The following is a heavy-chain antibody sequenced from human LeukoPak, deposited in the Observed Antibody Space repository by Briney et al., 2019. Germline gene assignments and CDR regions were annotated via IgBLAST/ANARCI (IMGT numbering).Heavy chain of an antibody. CDR3: AKEKAAPHDY. CDR2: IRYDGSNK. D-gene: IGHD6-13*01. J-gene: IGHJ4*02. Sequence: PGGSLRLSCAASGFTFSRYGMHWVREAPRKGLEWVAFIRYDGSNKYYADSVKGRFTISRDNSKNTLYLQMNSLRAEDTAVYYCAKEKAAPHDYWGQGTLVTVSS. CDR1: GFTFSRYG. V-gene: IGHV3-30*02.